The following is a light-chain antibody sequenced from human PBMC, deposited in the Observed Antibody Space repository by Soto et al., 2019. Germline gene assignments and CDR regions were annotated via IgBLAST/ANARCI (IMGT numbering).Light chain of an antibody. CDR3: CSYAGSSTFVV. J-gene: IGLJ2*01. V-gene: IGLV2-23*02. CDR1: YSDVGGYNR. Sequence: QSALTQPASVSGSPGQSITISCTGTYSDVGGYNRVSWYQHHPGKAPKMLIFEVSTRPSGISDRFSGSKSGDTASLTISGLQAEDEADYYCCSYAGSSTFVVFGGGTKLTVL. CDR2: EVS.